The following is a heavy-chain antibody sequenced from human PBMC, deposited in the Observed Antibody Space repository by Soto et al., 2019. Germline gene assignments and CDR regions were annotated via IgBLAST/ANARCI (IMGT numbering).Heavy chain of an antibody. CDR2: ISSSSSYI. D-gene: IGHD2-2*01. CDR1: GFTFSSYS. Sequence: GGSLRLSCAASGFTFSSYSMNWVRQAPGKGLEWVSSISSSSSYIYYADSVKGRFTISRDNAKNSLYLQMNSLRAEDTAVYYCAREGCSSTSCDLWGQGTLVTVSS. J-gene: IGHJ4*02. V-gene: IGHV3-21*01. CDR3: AREGCSSTSCDL.